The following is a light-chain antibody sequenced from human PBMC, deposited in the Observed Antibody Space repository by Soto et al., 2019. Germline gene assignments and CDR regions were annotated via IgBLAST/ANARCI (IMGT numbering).Light chain of an antibody. V-gene: IGKV1-5*03. J-gene: IGKJ1*01. CDR3: QQYNNYPWT. CDR2: KAS. CDR1: QNLNNW. Sequence: DIQVTQSPSTLSASVGDRVTITCRASQNLNNWLAWFQQKPGKAPTLLIYKASGLESGVPSRFSGSGSGTEFTLTISSLQPDDSSTYYCQQYNNYPWTFGQGTKVEIK.